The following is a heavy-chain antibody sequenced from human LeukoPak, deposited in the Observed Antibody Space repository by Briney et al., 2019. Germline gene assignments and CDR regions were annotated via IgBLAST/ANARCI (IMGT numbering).Heavy chain of an antibody. CDR2: IYYSGST. CDR1: GGSVSSSIYY. D-gene: IGHD3-9*01. J-gene: IGHJ4*02. Sequence: SETLSLTCTVSGGSVSSSIYYWGWIRQPPGKGLEWIGSIYYSGSTYYNPSLKSRVTISVDTSKNQFSLKLTSVTAADTAVYYCASRNDILTGYVFDFWGQGTLVTVSS. CDR3: ASRNDILTGYVFDF. V-gene: IGHV4-39*01.